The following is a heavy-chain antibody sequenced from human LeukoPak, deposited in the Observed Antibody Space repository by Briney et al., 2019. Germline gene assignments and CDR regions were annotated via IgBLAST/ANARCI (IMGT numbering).Heavy chain of an antibody. D-gene: IGHD2-15*01. CDR3: ARDVGYCSGGSCYELYYSDY. V-gene: IGHV1-46*01. CDR1: GYTFTSYY. J-gene: IGHJ4*02. Sequence: ASVKVSCKASGYTFTSYYMHWVRQAPGQGLEWMGIINPSGGSISYAQKFQGRVTMTRDTSTSTVYMELSSPRSEDTAVYYCARDVGYCSGGSCYELYYSDYWGQGTLVTVSS. CDR2: INPSGGSI.